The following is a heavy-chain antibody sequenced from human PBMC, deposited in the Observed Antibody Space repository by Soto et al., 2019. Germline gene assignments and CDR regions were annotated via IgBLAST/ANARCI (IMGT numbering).Heavy chain of an antibody. V-gene: IGHV1-8*01. CDR1: GYTFTSYD. J-gene: IGHJ6*04. CDR3: ARVGPPVVSYYYYGMEV. Sequence: ASVKVSCKASGYTFTSYDINWVRQATGQGLEWMGWMNPNSGNTGYAQKFQGRVTMTRNTSISTAYMELSSLRSEDTAVYYCARVGPPVVSYYYYGMEVWGKGTKVTVSS. CDR2: MNPNSGNT. D-gene: IGHD1-26*01.